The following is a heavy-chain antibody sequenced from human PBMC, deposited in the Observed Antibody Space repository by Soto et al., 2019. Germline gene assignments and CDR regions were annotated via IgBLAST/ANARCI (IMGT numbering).Heavy chain of an antibody. CDR2: ISYDGSNK. Sequence: QVQLVESGGGVVQPGRSLRLSCAASGFTFSSYAMHWVRQAPGKGLEWVAVISYDGSNKYYADSVKGRFTISRDNXKXXXXXXXXXXXXXXXXXXXXXXXSAFRXXXXSYYGMDVWGQGTTVTVSS. CDR3: XXXSAFRXXXXSYYGMDV. CDR1: GFTFSSYA. D-gene: IGHD2-2*01. J-gene: IGHJ6*02. V-gene: IGHV3-30-3*01.